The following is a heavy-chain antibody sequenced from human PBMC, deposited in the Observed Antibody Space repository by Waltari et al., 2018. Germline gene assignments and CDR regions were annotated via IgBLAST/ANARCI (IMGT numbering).Heavy chain of an antibody. D-gene: IGHD3-10*01. Sequence: EVQLVESGGGLVQPGGSLRPPCSASGFTFSTYWMHWVRQAPGKGLGWVSRINSDGGSTNYVDSVKGRFTISRDNAKNTLYVQMNSLRAEDTAVYYCARGRFGSNGMDVWGQGTTVTVSS. CDR3: ARGRFGSNGMDV. V-gene: IGHV3-74*01. CDR1: GFTFSTYW. J-gene: IGHJ6*02. CDR2: INSDGGST.